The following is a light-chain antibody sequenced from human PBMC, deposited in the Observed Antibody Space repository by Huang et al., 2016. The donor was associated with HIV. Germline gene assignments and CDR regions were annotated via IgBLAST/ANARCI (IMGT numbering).Light chain of an antibody. CDR1: QSVSTK. CDR2: DAS. V-gene: IGKV3-15*01. J-gene: IGKJ4*01. CDR3: QQYNDWPPLT. Sequence: EIVMTQSPATLSVSPGERATLSCRASQSVSTKLAWYQQRPGQAPRLVIYDASTRATGIPARFSGSGSGTEFTPTISSLQSEDFAVYYCQQYNDWPPLTFGGGTKVEIK.